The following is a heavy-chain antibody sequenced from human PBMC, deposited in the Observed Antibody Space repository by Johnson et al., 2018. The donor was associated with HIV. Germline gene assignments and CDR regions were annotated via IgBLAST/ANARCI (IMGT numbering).Heavy chain of an antibody. D-gene: IGHD3-16*01. J-gene: IGHJ3*02. CDR1: GFTFSNAW. CDR3: TTYATMITMYVEIKGGAFDI. V-gene: IGHV3-15*01. Sequence: VQLVESGGGLVKPGGSLRLSCAASGFTFSNAWMNWVRQAPGKGLEWVGRIKTKTDGATTDYAAPVKDRFSISRDDSQNILYLQMNSLTTEDTAVYYCTTYATMITMYVEIKGGAFDIWGQGTMVTVSS. CDR2: IKTKTDGATT.